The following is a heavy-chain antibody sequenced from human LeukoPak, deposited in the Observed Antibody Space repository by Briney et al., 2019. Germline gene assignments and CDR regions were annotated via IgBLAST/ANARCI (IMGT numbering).Heavy chain of an antibody. V-gene: IGHV4-39*01. Sequence: KTSETLSLTCTVSGGSISSSSYYWGWIRQPPGKGLEWIGSIYYSGSTYYNPSLKSRVTISVDTSKNQFSLKLSSVTAADMAVYYCARIPRIFGVVIIEPRNPLFDYWGQGTLVTVSS. CDR2: IYYSGST. J-gene: IGHJ4*02. D-gene: IGHD3-3*01. CDR1: GGSISSSSYY. CDR3: ARIPRIFGVVIIEPRNPLFDY.